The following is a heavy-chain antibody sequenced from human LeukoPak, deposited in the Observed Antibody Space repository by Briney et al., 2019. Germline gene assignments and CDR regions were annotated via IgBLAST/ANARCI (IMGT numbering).Heavy chain of an antibody. J-gene: IGHJ4*02. V-gene: IGHV3-33*01. CDR2: IWYDGNNK. D-gene: IGHD1-1*01. CDR3: ARGLEGIDY. Sequence: GRSLRLSCAASGLIFSSYAMHWVRQAPGKGLEWVALIWYDGNNKYYADSVKGRFTISRDNSKYTLYLQMNSLSAEDTAVYYCARGLEGIDYWGQGTLVTVSS. CDR1: GLIFSSYA.